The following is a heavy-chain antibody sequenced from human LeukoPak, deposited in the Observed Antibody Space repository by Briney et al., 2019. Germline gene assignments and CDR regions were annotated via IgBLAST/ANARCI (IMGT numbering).Heavy chain of an antibody. Sequence: PGGSLRLSCAASGFTFSSYTMNWVRQAPGKGLEWVSYITSSSSSIYYADSVKGRFTISRDNAKNSLYLQMNSLRAEDTAVYYCARDEGGATKWGQGTLVTVSS. CDR1: GFTFSSYT. CDR3: ARDEGGATK. J-gene: IGHJ4*02. CDR2: ITSSSSSI. D-gene: IGHD1-26*01. V-gene: IGHV3-48*04.